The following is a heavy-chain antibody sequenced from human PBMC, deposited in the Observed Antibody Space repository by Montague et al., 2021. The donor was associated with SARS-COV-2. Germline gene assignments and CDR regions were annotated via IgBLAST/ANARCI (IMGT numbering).Heavy chain of an antibody. CDR2: IYYSGST. V-gene: IGHV4-39*01. J-gene: IGHJ3*02. D-gene: IGHD3-9*01. CDR1: GGSISSSSYY. CDR3: ATYYDILTGYYIDAFDI. Sequence: SETLSLTCTVSGGSISSSSYYWGWVRQPPGKGLEWIGSIYYSGSTYYNPSLKSRVTISVDTSKNQFSLKLSSVTAAVTAVYYCATYYDILTGYYIDAFDIWGQGTMVTVSS.